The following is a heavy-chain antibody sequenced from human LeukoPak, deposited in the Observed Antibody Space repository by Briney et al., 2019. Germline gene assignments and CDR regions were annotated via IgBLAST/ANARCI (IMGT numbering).Heavy chain of an antibody. D-gene: IGHD3-22*01. V-gene: IGHV3-48*02. Sequence: GGSLRLSCTASGFAFSSYNMNWVRQAPGKGLEWISYIGSSGSPTHYADSVRGRFTISRDNAKNSLYLQMNSLRDDDTALYYCARRPYSDTSGRLSDVWGQGTTVTVSS. J-gene: IGHJ6*02. CDR1: GFAFSSYN. CDR2: IGSSGSPT. CDR3: ARRPYSDTSGRLSDV.